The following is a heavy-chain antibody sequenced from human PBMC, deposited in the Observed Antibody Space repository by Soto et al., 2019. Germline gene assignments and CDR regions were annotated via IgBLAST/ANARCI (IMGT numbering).Heavy chain of an antibody. CDR3: ASDKGRSGLEYYFDY. CDR2: ISYDGSNK. Sequence: GGSLRLSCAASGFTFSSYAMHWVRQAPGKGLEWVAVISYDGSNKYYADSVKGRFTISRDNSKNTLYLQMNSLRAEDTAVYYCASDKGRSGLEYYFDYWGQGTLVTVSS. CDR1: GFTFSSYA. J-gene: IGHJ4*02. V-gene: IGHV3-30-3*01. D-gene: IGHD3-10*01.